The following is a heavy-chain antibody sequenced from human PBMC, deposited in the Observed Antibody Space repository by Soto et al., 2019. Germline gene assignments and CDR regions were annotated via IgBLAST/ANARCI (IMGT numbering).Heavy chain of an antibody. CDR2: IYYSGST. J-gene: IGHJ4*02. Sequence: SETLSLTCTVSGGSISSYYWSWIRQPPGKGLECIGYIYYSGSTNYNPSLKSRVTISVDTSKNQFSLKLSSVTAADTAVYYCARRWGVTLDYWGQGTLVTVSS. V-gene: IGHV4-59*01. CDR1: GGSISSYY. CDR3: ARRWGVTLDY. D-gene: IGHD2-21*02.